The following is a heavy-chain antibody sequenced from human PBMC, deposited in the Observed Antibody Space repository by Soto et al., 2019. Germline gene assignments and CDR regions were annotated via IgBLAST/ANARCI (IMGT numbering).Heavy chain of an antibody. CDR3: ARQIYDSDTGPNFQYYFDS. Sequence: GESLKISCKGSGYSFAGYWITWVRQKPGKGLEWMGRIGPSDSQTYYSPSFRGHVTISATKSITTVFLQWSSLRASDTAMYYCARQIYDSDTGPNFQYYFDSWGQGTPVTVSS. CDR1: GYSFAGYW. J-gene: IGHJ4*02. D-gene: IGHD3-22*01. V-gene: IGHV5-10-1*01. CDR2: IGPSDSQT.